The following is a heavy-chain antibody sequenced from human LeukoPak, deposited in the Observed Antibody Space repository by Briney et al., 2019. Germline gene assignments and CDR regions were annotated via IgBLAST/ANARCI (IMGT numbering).Heavy chain of an antibody. D-gene: IGHD3-22*01. V-gene: IGHV4-34*01. CDR1: GGSFSGYY. CDR3: ARGPSSGRRFDY. J-gene: IGHJ4*02. CDR2: INHSGST. Sequence: RPSETLSLTCAVYGGSFSGYYWSWIRQPPGKGLEWIGEINHSGSTTYNPSLKSRVTISVDTSKNQFSLKLSSVTAADTAVYYCARGPSSGRRFDYWGQGTLVTVSS.